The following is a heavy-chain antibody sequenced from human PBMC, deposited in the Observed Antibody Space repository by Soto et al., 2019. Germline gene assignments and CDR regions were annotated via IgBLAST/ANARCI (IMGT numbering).Heavy chain of an antibody. CDR3: ARGYYYDSSGSLTDY. J-gene: IGHJ4*02. CDR2: ISAYNGNT. D-gene: IGHD3-22*01. V-gene: IGHV1-18*01. Sequence: ASVKVSWKASGYSFTIDGISWVRQAPGQGLEWMGWISAYNGNTNYAQKLQGRVTMTTDTSTSTAYMELRSLRSDDTAVYYCARGYYYDSSGSLTDYWGQGTLVTVSS. CDR1: GYSFTIDG.